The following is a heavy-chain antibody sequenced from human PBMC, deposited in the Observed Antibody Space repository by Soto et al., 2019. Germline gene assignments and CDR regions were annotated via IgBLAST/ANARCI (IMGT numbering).Heavy chain of an antibody. CDR3: ERKLGGGNRNFAFDV. J-gene: IGHJ3*01. V-gene: IGHV4-39*01. CDR2: IYYGGST. CDR1: GGSISSSSYY. D-gene: IGHD1-7*01. Sequence: SETVYLTCTVCGGSISSSSYYWGWIRQPPGKGVEWIGSIYYGGSTYWDPSLKSRVTISVDTSKNQFSLKLSSVTAADTAVYYFERKLGGGNRNFAFDVWGQGTLVTVSS.